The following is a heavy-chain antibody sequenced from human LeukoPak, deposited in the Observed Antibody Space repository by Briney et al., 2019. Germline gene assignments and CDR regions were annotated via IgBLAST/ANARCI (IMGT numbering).Heavy chain of an antibody. J-gene: IGHJ3*02. Sequence: GESLKISCKASGYRFTTYWIAWVRQMPGKGLEWMGIIYPGDSETRYSPSFHGQVTISADKSISTAYLQWSSLQASGTAMYYCARHWGGIVVVPAAIYAFDIWGQGTMVTVSS. CDR1: GYRFTTYW. CDR3: ARHWGGIVVVPAAIYAFDI. V-gene: IGHV5-51*01. D-gene: IGHD2-2*01. CDR2: IYPGDSET.